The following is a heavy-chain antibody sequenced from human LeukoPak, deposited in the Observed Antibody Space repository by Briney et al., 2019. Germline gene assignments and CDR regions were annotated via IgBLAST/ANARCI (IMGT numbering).Heavy chain of an antibody. CDR1: GGSVSSDSYF. V-gene: IGHV4-61*01. CDR3: ARGQRRLQDY. CDR2: IYYSGST. Sequence: KPSETLSLTCTVSGGSVSSDSYFWTWIRQPPGKGLEWIGYIYYSGSTNYNPSLKSRVTISLDTSKSQISLKLSSVTAADTAVYYCARGQRRLQDYWDQGTLVTVSS. J-gene: IGHJ4*02.